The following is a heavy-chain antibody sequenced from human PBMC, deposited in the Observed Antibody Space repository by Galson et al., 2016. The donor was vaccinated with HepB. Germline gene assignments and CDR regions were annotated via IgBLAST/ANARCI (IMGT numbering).Heavy chain of an antibody. D-gene: IGHD1-26*01. J-gene: IGHJ4*02. CDR1: YV. CDR2: ISHDGSNK. Sequence: YVMHWVRQAPGKGLEWVAVISHDGSNKYYADSVKGRFTISRDNPKSTLFLQMNSLRAEDTAVYYCARDKGWEIPETFDYWGQGALVTVSS. CDR3: ARDKGWEIPETFDY. V-gene: IGHV3-30*04.